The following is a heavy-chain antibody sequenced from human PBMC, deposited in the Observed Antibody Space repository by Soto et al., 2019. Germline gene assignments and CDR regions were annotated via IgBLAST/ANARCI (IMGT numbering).Heavy chain of an antibody. D-gene: IGHD6-19*01. CDR3: ARAFSAVAGLNWFDP. CDR2: INPSGGST. J-gene: IGHJ5*02. CDR1: GYTFTSYY. Sequence: ASVKVSCKASGYTFTSYYMHWVRQAPGQGLEWMGIINPSGGSTSYAQKFQGRVTMTRDTSTSTVYMELSSLRSEDTAVYYRARAFSAVAGLNWFDPWGQGTLVTVSS. V-gene: IGHV1-46*01.